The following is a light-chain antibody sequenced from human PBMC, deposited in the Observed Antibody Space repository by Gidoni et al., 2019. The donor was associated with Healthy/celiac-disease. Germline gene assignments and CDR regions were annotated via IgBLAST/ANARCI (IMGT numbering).Light chain of an antibody. J-gene: IGKJ2*01. V-gene: IGKV3-11*01. CDR2: DAS. CDR1: QSFSSY. CDR3: QQRSNWPPLYT. Sequence: EIVLTQSPATLSLSPGERATLSCRASQSFSSYLAWYQQKPGQAPRLLIYDASNRATGIPARFSGSGSGTDFTLTISSLEPEDFAVYYCQQRSNWPPLYTLGQGTKLEIK.